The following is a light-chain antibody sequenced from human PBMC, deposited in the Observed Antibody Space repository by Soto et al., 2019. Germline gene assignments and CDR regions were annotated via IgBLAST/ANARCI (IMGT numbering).Light chain of an antibody. V-gene: IGLV1-40*01. CDR1: SSNIGAGYD. J-gene: IGLJ2*01. Sequence: QTVVTQPPSVSGAPGQRVTISCTGSSSNIGAGYDVHWYQQLPGTAPKLLIYGNSNRPSGVPDRFSGSKSGTSASLAITGLRAEDEADYYCQSYDSSLSGSHVVFGGGTKVTVL. CDR3: QSYDSSLSGSHVV. CDR2: GNS.